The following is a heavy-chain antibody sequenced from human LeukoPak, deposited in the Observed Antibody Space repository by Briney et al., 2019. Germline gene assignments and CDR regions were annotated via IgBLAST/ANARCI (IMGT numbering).Heavy chain of an antibody. CDR1: GGSFSGYY. CDR3: ARGGLGGGLDY. V-gene: IGHV4-34*01. Sequence: SGTLSLTCAVYGGSFSGYYWSWIRQPPGKGLEWIGEINHSGSTNYNPSLKSRVTISVDTSKNQFSLKLSSVTAADTAVYYCARGGLGGGLDYRGQGTLVTVSS. J-gene: IGHJ4*02. D-gene: IGHD2-15*01. CDR2: INHSGST.